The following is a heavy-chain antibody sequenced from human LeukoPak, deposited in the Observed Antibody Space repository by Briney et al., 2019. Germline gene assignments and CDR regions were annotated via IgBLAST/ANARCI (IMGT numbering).Heavy chain of an antibody. CDR2: ISSSGSTI. CDR1: GFTFSSYE. V-gene: IGHV3-48*03. D-gene: IGHD1-26*01. Sequence: GGSLRLSCAASGFTFSSYEMNWVRQAPGKGLEWFSYISSSGSTIYYADSVKGRFAISRDNAKNSLYLQMNSLRAEDTAVYYCARGDYSGSYYVDYWGQGTLVTVSS. J-gene: IGHJ4*02. CDR3: ARGDYSGSYYVDY.